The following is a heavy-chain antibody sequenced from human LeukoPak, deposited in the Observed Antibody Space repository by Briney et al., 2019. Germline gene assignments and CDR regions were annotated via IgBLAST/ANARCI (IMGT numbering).Heavy chain of an antibody. CDR2: IYYSGRT. CDR3: ARDSDTWYFDL. J-gene: IGHJ2*01. CDR1: GGSITSYY. Sequence: SETLSLTCSVSGGSITSYYWSWIRQPPGKGLEWIGYIYYSGRTDYNPSLKSRVTISVDTSENHFFLKVSSVTAADTAVYYCARDSDTWYFDLWGRGTLVTVSS. D-gene: IGHD1-26*01. V-gene: IGHV4-59*01.